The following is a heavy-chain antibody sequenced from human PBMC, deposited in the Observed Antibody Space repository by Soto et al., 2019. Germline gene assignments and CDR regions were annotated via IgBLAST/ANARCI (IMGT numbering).Heavy chain of an antibody. Sequence: VSVEVSCKSSGYTLYIYDINWVRQATGQGLEWMGWMNPNSGNTGYAQKFQGRVTMTRNTSISTAYMERSSLRSEDTAVYYCARTLYGDNVDYWGQGTLVTVSS. CDR1: GYTLYIYD. CDR2: MNPNSGNT. V-gene: IGHV1-8*01. J-gene: IGHJ4*02. CDR3: ARTLYGDNVDY. D-gene: IGHD4-17*01.